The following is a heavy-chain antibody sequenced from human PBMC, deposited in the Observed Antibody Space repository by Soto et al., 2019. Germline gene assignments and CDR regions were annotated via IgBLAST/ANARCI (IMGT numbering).Heavy chain of an antibody. CDR1: GGTFSSFA. CDR3: ARVESAYYDSSGYYWFDP. CDR2: IIPIFGQE. D-gene: IGHD3-22*01. Sequence: VASVKVSCKASGGTFSSFAISWVRQAPGQGLEWMGGIIPIFGQENYAQKFQGRVTITADESTSTASMELSSLRSEDTAVYYCARVESAYYDSSGYYWFDPWGQGTLVTVSS. J-gene: IGHJ5*02. V-gene: IGHV1-69*13.